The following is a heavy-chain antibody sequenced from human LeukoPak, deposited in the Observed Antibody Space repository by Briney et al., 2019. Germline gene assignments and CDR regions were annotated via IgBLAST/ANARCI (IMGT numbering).Heavy chain of an antibody. J-gene: IGHJ4*02. D-gene: IGHD1-26*01. CDR1: GESLSKYY. V-gene: IGHV4-34*01. Sequence: SETLSLTCAVYGESLSKYYWTWIRQSPGKGLEWIGEINHRGSTNLNPSLKSRDTLSVDTSKHQFSLKLTSVTAADAAVYYCASSVGSTDYWGQGTLVTVSS. CDR3: ASSVGSTDY. CDR2: INHRGST.